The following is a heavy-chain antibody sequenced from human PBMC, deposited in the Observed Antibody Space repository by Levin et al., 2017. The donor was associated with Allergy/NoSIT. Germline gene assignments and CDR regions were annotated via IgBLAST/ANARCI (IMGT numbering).Heavy chain of an antibody. J-gene: IGHJ4*02. D-gene: IGHD3-9*01. CDR2: IKEDGSQK. CDR3: ARYDDILTGYSLRLDC. V-gene: IGHV3-7*01. CDR1: GFTFSRFW. Sequence: PGGSLRLSCAASGFTFSRFWMSWVRQAPGKGLEWVANIKEDGSQKYYADSVKGRFTISRDNAKKSLSLQMNSLRGEDTAMYYCARYDDILTGYSLRLDCWGQGTLVTVSS.